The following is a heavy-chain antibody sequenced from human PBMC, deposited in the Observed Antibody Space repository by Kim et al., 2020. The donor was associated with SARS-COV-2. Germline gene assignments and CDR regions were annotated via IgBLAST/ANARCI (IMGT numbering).Heavy chain of an antibody. CDR3: ARDSVRDRTSLIYYF. V-gene: IGHV6-1*01. CDR1: GDSVSNDGAA. Sequence: SQTLSLTCVISGDSVSNDGAAWNWIRQSPLRGLEWLGRTYFRSKWSSDSTVSLKNRLIVKADTSKNKFSLELSSVTSEDTAVYYCARDSVRDRTSLIYYF. J-gene: IGHJ4*01. CDR2: TYFRSKWSS. D-gene: IGHD4-17*01.